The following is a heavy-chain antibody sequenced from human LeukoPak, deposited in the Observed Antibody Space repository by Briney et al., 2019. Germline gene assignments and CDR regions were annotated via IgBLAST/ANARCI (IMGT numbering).Heavy chain of an antibody. CDR2: IYHSGST. D-gene: IGHD1-26*01. V-gene: IGHV4-38-2*02. J-gene: IGHJ4*02. CDR3: AGIIAGATSYDY. CDR1: GYSISSGYY. Sequence: PSETLSLTCTVSGYSISSGYYWGWIRPPPGKGLEWIGSIYHSGSTDYNPSLKSRVTISVDTSKNQFSLKLSSVTAADTAVYYCAGIIAGATSYDYWGQGTLVTVSS.